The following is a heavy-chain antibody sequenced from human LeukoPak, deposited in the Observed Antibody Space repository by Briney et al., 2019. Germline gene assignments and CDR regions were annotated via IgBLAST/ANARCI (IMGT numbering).Heavy chain of an antibody. D-gene: IGHD3-22*01. CDR2: IYYSGST. CDR3: AREDYHDSSGQNWFDP. CDR1: GGSISSYY. Sequence: SSETLSLTCTVSGGSISSYYWSWIRQPPGKGLEWIGYIYYSGSTNYNPSLKSRVTISVDTSKNQFSLKLSSVTAADTAVYYCAREDYHDSSGQNWFDPWGQGTLVTVSS. V-gene: IGHV4-59*01. J-gene: IGHJ5*02.